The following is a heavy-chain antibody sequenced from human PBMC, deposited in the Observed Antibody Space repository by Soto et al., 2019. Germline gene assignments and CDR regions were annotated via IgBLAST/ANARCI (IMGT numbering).Heavy chain of an antibody. V-gene: IGHV1-18*01. J-gene: IGHJ6*03. CDR1: GYTFTSYG. CDR2: ISAYNGNT. D-gene: IGHD2-2*01. CDR3: ARAGMGYCSSTSCYQGVRRYYYYYMDV. Sequence: ASVKVSCKASGYTFTSYGISWVRQAPGQGLERMGWISAYNGNTNYAQKLQGRVTMTTDTSTSTAYMELRSLRSDDTAVYYCARAGMGYCSSTSCYQGVRRYYYYYMDVWGKGTTVTVSS.